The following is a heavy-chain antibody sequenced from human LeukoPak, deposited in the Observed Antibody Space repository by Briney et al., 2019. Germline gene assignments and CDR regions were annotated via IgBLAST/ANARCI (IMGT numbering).Heavy chain of an antibody. D-gene: IGHD2-21*01. CDR3: ARGVVIAPQTFDY. CDR2: IYYSGST. Sequence: PSETLSLTCTVSGESISGFYWTWIRQPPGKGLEWIGYIYYSGSTNYNPSLKSRVTISVDTSKNQFSLKLSSVAAADTAVYYCARGVVIAPQTFDYWGQGTLVTVSS. V-gene: IGHV4-59*01. J-gene: IGHJ4*02. CDR1: GESISGFY.